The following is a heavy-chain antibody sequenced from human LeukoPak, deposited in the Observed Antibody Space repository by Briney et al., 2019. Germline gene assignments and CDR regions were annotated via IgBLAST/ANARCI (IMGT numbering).Heavy chain of an antibody. V-gene: IGHV4-4*07. CDR3: ASVYTSWWSTYSWYFDL. J-gene: IGHJ2*01. CDR2: IHASGSI. D-gene: IGHD2-15*01. CDR1: GDSIGGCF. Sequence: SETLSLTCTVSGDSIGGCFWSWIRQPAGKGLEWIGRIHASGSIHKNPSLKSRVYMSMVTSKKQVSLAKGSFTDADTAIYDCASVYTSWWSTYSWYFDLWGRGTLVTVSS.